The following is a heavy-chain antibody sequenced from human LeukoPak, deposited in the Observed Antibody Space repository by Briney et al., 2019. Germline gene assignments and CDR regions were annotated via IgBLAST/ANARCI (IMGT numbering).Heavy chain of an antibody. D-gene: IGHD3-16*01. J-gene: IGHJ4*02. CDR1: GDSINNEY. Sequence: SETLSLTCSVSGDSINNEYWTWIRQPPGKGLEWIGYMYNSGSTKYNPSLKSRVTILPDTPKNQFSLRLTSVTAADTAVYFCARHSEGGSDYWGQGTLVTVSS. CDR2: MYNSGST. V-gene: IGHV4-59*08. CDR3: ARHSEGGSDY.